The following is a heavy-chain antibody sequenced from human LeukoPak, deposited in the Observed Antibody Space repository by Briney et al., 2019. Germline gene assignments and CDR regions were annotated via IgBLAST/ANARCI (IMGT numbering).Heavy chain of an antibody. J-gene: IGHJ3*02. CDR3: ARDLIVGATWDAFDI. CDR2: IKQDGSEK. D-gene: IGHD1-26*01. CDR1: GFSFSSYS. V-gene: IGHV3-7*01. Sequence: PGGSLRLSCAASGFSFSSYSMNWVRQAPGKGLEWVANIKQDGSEKYYVDSVKGRFTISRDNAKNSLYLQMNSLRAEDTAVYYCARDLIVGATWDAFDIWGQGTMVTVSS.